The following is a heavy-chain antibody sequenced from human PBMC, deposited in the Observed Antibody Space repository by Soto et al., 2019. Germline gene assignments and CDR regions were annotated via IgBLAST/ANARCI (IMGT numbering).Heavy chain of an antibody. J-gene: IGHJ6*02. CDR2: INAGNGNT. D-gene: IGHD1-1*01. Sequence: QVQLVQSGAEVKKPGASVKVSCKASGYTFTSYAMHWVRQAPGQRLEWMGWINAGNGNTKYSQKFQGRVTITRDTSASTAYMEQSSLRSEDTAVYYCAKLDLWLHNDGMDVWGQGTTVTVSS. CDR3: AKLDLWLHNDGMDV. V-gene: IGHV1-3*01. CDR1: GYTFTSYA.